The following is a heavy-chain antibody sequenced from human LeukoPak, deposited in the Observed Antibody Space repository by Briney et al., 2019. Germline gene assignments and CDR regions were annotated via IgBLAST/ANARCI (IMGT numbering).Heavy chain of an antibody. CDR1: GGSISSSSYY. Sequence: SETLSLTCTVSGGSISSSSYYWGWIRQPPGKGLEWIGSISYSGSTYYNPSLKSRVTISVDTSKNQFSLKLSSVTAADTAVYYCARAPGYCSSTSCNNWFDPWGQGTLVTVSS. D-gene: IGHD2-2*01. CDR3: ARAPGYCSSTSCNNWFDP. J-gene: IGHJ5*02. CDR2: ISYSGST. V-gene: IGHV4-39*01.